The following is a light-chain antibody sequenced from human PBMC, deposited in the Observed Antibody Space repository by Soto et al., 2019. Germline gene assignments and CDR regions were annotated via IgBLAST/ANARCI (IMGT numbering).Light chain of an antibody. J-gene: IGLJ1*01. CDR2: DDD. Sequence: QSVLAQPPSVSAAPGQRVTISCSGSSSNIGGNSVSWYQQLPGTAPKLLIYDDDKRPSGIPDRFSGSKSGTSATLGITGFQTGDEADYYCGSWDSSLSAYVFGTGTKVT. CDR3: GSWDSSLSAYV. V-gene: IGLV1-51*01. CDR1: SSNIGGNS.